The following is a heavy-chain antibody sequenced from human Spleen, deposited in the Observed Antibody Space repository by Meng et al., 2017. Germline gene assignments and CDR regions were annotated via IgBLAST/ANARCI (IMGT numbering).Heavy chain of an antibody. J-gene: IGHJ2*01. V-gene: IGHV7-4-1*02. D-gene: IGHD6-19*01. Sequence: KISCKGSGYTFTSYYIHWVRQAPGQGLEWMGWINTNTGNPTYAQGFTGRFVFSLDTSVSTAYLQISSLKAEDTAVYYCAKVAVAGTDYWYFDLWGRGTLVTVSS. CDR1: GYTFTSYY. CDR2: INTNTGNP. CDR3: AKVAVAGTDYWYFDL.